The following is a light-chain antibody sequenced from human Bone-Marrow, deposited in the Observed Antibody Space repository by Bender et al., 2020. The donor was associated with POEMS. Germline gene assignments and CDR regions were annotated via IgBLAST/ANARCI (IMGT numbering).Light chain of an antibody. Sequence: QSALTQPASVSGSPGQSITISCSGTSSVVGSYNFVSWYQQSPGKAPKLLIHEVTERPSGIPDRFFGSKSGNTASLTISGLETEDEADYYCFSYAGGGRGVFGGGTKVTVL. CDR2: EVT. CDR3: FSYAGGGRGV. CDR1: SSVVGSYNF. V-gene: IGLV2-23*02. J-gene: IGLJ3*02.